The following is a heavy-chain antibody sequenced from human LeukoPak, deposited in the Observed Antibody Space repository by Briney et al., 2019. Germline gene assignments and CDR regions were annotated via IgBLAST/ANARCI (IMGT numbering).Heavy chain of an antibody. CDR3: ARDRGRDTAMVTGFDY. CDR1: GFTFSSYS. D-gene: IGHD5-18*01. J-gene: IGHJ4*02. V-gene: IGHV3-48*04. CDR2: ISSSSSTI. Sequence: PGGSLRLSCAASGFTFSSYSMNWVRQAPGKGLEWVSYISSSSSTIYYADSVKGRFTISRDNAKNSLYLQMNSLRAEDTAVYYCARDRGRDTAMVTGFDYWGQGTLVTVSS.